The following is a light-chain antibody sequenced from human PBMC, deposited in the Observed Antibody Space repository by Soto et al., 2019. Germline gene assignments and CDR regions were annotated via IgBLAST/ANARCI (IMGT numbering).Light chain of an antibody. V-gene: IGKV2-28*01. CDR1: QSLLHSNGYNY. CDR3: MQALQTPPGLT. J-gene: IGKJ3*01. CDR2: LGS. Sequence: DIVMTQSPLSLPVTPGEPASISCRSSQSLLHSNGYNYLDLYLQKPGQSPQLLIYLGSNRASGVPDRFSGSGSGTDFTLKISRVEAEDVGVYYCMQALQTPPGLTFGPRTKVDIK.